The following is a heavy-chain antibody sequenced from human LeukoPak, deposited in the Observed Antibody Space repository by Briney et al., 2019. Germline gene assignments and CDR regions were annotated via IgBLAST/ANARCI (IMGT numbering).Heavy chain of an antibody. V-gene: IGHV3-33*03. CDR3: ARRGQWPGLHYYYGMDV. D-gene: IGHD6-19*01. J-gene: IGHJ6*04. CDR2: IWYDGSNK. Sequence: GGSLRLSCAASGFSFSNYGIHWVRQAPGKGLEWMAIIWYDGSNKYYGDSVKGRFTISRDNAKNSLYLQMNSLRAEDTAVYYCARRGQWPGLHYYYGMDVWGKGTTVTVSS. CDR1: GFSFSNYG.